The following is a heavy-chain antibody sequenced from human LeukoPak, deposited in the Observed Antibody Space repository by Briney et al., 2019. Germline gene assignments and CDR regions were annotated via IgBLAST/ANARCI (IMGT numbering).Heavy chain of an antibody. J-gene: IGHJ6*03. D-gene: IGHD3-10*01. V-gene: IGHV6-1*01. CDR3: ARRVGRWFGERAYYYHYMDV. CDR1: GDSVSRNSAT. CDR2: TYYRSKWYN. Sequence: SQTLSLTCAISGDSVSRNSATWNWIRQSPSRGLEWLGRTYYRSKWYNDYAISVKSRITINPDTSKNQFSLQLNSVTAADTAVYYCARRVGRWFGERAYYYHYMDVWGKGTTVTISS.